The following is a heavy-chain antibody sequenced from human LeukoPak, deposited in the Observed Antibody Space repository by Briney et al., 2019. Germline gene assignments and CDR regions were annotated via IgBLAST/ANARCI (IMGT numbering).Heavy chain of an antibody. D-gene: IGHD6-19*01. CDR1: GGSISFNY. Sequence: SETLSLTCTVSGGSISFNYWNWIRLPPGKGLEWIGYIYYSGSTNYNPSLRSRVTISVDTSKNQVSLKLSSVTAVDTAIYYCARAHYSSGWYPLDYWGQGTLVTVSS. CDR3: ARAHYSSGWYPLDY. CDR2: IYYSGST. J-gene: IGHJ4*02. V-gene: IGHV4-59*01.